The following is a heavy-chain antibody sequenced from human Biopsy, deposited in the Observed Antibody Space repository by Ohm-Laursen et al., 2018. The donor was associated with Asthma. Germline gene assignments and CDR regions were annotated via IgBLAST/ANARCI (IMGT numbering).Heavy chain of an antibody. CDR2: ITGSGGFT. J-gene: IGHJ4*02. Sequence: SLRLSCSASGFTFSNYVMSWVRQAPGKGLEWVSSITGSGGFTYYADSVKGRFTISRDKSDNTLYLQMNSLTAEDTAVYHCAKDERAYYGSDSKYMQPAPLGDRGQGTVVIVSA. CDR1: GFTFSNYV. V-gene: IGHV3-23*01. D-gene: IGHD2-21*01. CDR3: AKDERAYYGSDSKYMQPAPLGD.